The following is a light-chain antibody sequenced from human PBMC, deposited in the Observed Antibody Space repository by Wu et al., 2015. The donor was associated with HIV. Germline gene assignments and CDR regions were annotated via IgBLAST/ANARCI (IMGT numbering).Light chain of an antibody. J-gene: IGKJ2*03. CDR2: DAS. Sequence: EIVLTQSPATLSLSPGERATLSCRASQSVSSYLAWYQQKPGQAPRLLIYDASNRATGIPARFSGSGSGTDFTLTINSLEPEDFAVYYCQQLSNWPRYSFGRGPGWRSN. V-gene: IGKV3-11*01. CDR1: QSVSSY. CDR3: QQLSNWPRYS.